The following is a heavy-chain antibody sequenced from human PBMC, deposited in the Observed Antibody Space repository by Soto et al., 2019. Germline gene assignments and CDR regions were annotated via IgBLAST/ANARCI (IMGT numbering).Heavy chain of an antibody. D-gene: IGHD6-13*01. Sequence: QVQLQESGPGLVKPSQTLSLTCTVSGGSISSGGYYWNWIRQHPGKGLEWIGYIYYSGSTYYNPSLKSRVTISVDTSKNQFSLKLSSVTAADTAVYYCARETSSSWYLYYYGMDVWGQGITVTVSS. V-gene: IGHV4-31*03. J-gene: IGHJ6*02. CDR2: IYYSGST. CDR3: ARETSSSWYLYYYGMDV. CDR1: GGSISSGGYY.